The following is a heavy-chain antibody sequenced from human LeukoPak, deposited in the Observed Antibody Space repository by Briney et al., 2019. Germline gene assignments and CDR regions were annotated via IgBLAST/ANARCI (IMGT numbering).Heavy chain of an antibody. CDR1: GYTFTGYY. CDR2: IDSNIGGT. V-gene: IGHV1-2*02. CDR3: ARDATGTTIRWFDP. J-gene: IGHJ5*02. Sequence: ASVKVSCKASGYTFTGYYMHWVRQAPGQGLEWMGWIDSNIGGTNYAEKFQGRVTMTRDTSISTAFMELSRLTSDDTAVYYCARDATGTTIRWFDPWGQGTLVTVS. D-gene: IGHD1-1*01.